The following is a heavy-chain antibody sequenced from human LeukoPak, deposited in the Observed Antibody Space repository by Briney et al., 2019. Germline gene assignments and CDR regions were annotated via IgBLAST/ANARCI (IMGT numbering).Heavy chain of an antibody. CDR2: ISAYNGST. D-gene: IGHD6-6*01. CDR3: ARGKQLVRSVYYYGMDV. J-gene: IGHJ6*02. CDR1: GYTFTSYG. V-gene: IGHV1-18*01. Sequence: ASVKVSCKASGYTFTSYGISWVRQAPGQGLEWMGWISAYNGSTNYAQKLQGRVTMTTDTSTSTAYMELRSLRSDDTAVYYCARGKQLVRSVYYYGMDVWGQGTTVTVSS.